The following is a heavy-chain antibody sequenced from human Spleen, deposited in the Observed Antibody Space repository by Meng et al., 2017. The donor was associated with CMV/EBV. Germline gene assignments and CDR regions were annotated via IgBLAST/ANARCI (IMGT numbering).Heavy chain of an antibody. J-gene: IGHJ5*02. CDR1: GGSFSGYY. Sequence: QVQLQQWGAGLLKPSEXLSLPCAVYGGSFSGYYWSWIRQPPGKGLEWIGEINHSGSTNYNPSLKSRVTISVDTSKNQFSLKLSSVTAADTAVYYCARVFIKWLRFDPWGQGTPVTVSS. V-gene: IGHV4-34*01. CDR3: ARVFIKWLRFDP. CDR2: INHSGST. D-gene: IGHD5-12*01.